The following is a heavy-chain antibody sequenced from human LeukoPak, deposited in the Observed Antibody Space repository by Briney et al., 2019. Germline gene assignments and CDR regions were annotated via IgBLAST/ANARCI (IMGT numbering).Heavy chain of an antibody. V-gene: IGHV1-69*04. D-gene: IGHD2-15*01. J-gene: IGHJ4*02. CDR1: GGTFSSYA. CDR3: ARGALGSYCSGGSCPYFDY. Sequence: GASVKVSCKASGGTFSSYAISWVRQAPGQGLEWMGRIIPILGIANYAQKFQGRVTITADKSTSTAYMELSSLRSEDTAVYYCARGALGSYCSGGSCPYFDYWGQGTLVSVSS. CDR2: IIPILGIA.